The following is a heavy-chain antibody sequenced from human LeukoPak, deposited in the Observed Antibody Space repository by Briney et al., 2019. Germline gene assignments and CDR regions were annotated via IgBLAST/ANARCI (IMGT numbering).Heavy chain of an antibody. CDR3: ARSHSGWQGHNNWFDP. CDR1: GYSISSDKY. V-gene: IGHV4-38-2*01. CDR2: IYHTGST. Sequence: SETLSLTCEVSGYSISSDKYWCWIRQPPGKGLEWIGSIYHTGSTYYNPSLKSRVSISVDTSKNQFSLKFTSVTAADTAVYYCARSHSGWQGHNNWFDPWGQGTLVTVSS. J-gene: IGHJ5*02. D-gene: IGHD6-19*01.